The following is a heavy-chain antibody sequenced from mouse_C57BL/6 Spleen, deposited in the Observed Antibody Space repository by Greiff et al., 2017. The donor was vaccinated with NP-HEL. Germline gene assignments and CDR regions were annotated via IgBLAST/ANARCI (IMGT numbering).Heavy chain of an antibody. V-gene: IGHV1-81*01. CDR2: IYPRSGNT. CDR1: GYTFTSYG. CDR3: ARERITTVVATRGYYAMDY. J-gene: IGHJ4*01. Sequence: VQLVESGAELARPGASVKLSCKASGYTFTSYGISWVKQRPGQGLEWIGEIYPRSGNTYYNEKFKGKATLTADKSSSTAYMELRSLTSEDSAVYFCARERITTVVATRGYYAMDYWGQGTSVTVSS. D-gene: IGHD1-1*01.